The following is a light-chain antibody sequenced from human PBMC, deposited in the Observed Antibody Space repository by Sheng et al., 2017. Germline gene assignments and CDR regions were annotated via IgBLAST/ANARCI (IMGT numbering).Light chain of an antibody. V-gene: IGKV3-20*01. CDR2: DAS. J-gene: IGKJ1*01. CDR1: QSISIY. Sequence: EIVLTQSPATLSLSPGERATLSCRASQSISIYLAWYQQKPGQAPRLLIFDASSRATGIPDRFSGSGSGTDFTLIISRLEPEDFAMYYCQQYDSSPWTFGQGTKVEVK. CDR3: QQYDSSPWT.